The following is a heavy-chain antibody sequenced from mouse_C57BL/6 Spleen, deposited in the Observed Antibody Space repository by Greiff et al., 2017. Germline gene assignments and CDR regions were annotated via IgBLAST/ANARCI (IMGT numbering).Heavy chain of an antibody. CDR2: ISSGSSTI. CDR1: GFTFSDYG. Sequence: EVKLVESGGGLVKPGGSLKLSCAASGFTFSDYGMHWVRQAPEKGLEWVAYISSGSSTIYYADTVKGRFTISRDNAKNTLFLQMTSLRSEDTAMYYCARSYYGLYYFDYWGQGTTLTVSS. V-gene: IGHV5-17*01. J-gene: IGHJ2*01. D-gene: IGHD1-1*01. CDR3: ARSYYGLYYFDY.